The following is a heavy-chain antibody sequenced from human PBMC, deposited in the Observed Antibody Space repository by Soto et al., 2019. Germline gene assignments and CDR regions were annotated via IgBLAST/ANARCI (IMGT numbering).Heavy chain of an antibody. Sequence: QVQLEESGGGVVQPGRSLRLSCAASGFSFSRHTMNWIRQAPGKGLEWVASISYDGTNKYYADSVKGRFTISRDNSKNTMSVQMDSLRAEDTAVYYCAKDRVRLWELSLLGYFDYWGQGTLVTVSS. CDR1: GFSFSRHT. CDR2: ISYDGTNK. CDR3: AKDRVRLWELSLLGYFDY. V-gene: IGHV3-30*04. D-gene: IGHD3-16*02. J-gene: IGHJ4*02.